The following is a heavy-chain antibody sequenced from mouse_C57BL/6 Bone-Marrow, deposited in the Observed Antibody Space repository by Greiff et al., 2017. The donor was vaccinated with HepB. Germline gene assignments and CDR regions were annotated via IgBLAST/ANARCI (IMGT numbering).Heavy chain of an antibody. CDR1: EYEFPSHD. D-gene: IGHD2-4*01. CDR2: INSDGGST. J-gene: IGHJ2*01. CDR3: ARHGYYEYDRYFDY. Sequence: EVQLQESGGGLVQPGESLKLSCESNEYEFPSHDMSWVRKTPEKRLELVAAINSDGGSTYYPDTMERRFINSRDNTKKTLYLQMSSLRSEDTALYYCARHGYYEYDRYFDYWGQGTTLTVSS. V-gene: IGHV5-2*01.